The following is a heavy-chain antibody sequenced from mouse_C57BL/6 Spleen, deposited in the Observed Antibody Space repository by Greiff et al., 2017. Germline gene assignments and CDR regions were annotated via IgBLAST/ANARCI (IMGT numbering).Heavy chain of an antibody. CDR2: IDPSDSYT. V-gene: IGHV1-69*01. CDR1: GYTFTSYW. CDR3: ARSWDYGSSFDY. D-gene: IGHD1-1*01. J-gene: IGHJ2*01. Sequence: QVQLQQSGAELVMPGASVKLSCKASGYTFTSYWMHWVKQRPGQGLEWIGEIDPSDSYTNYNQKFKGKSTLTVDKSSSTAYMQLSSLTSEDSAVYYCARSWDYGSSFDYWGQGTTLTVSS.